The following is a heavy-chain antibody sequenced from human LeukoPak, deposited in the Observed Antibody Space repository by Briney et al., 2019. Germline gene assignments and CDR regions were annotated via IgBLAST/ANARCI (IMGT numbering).Heavy chain of an antibody. J-gene: IGHJ5*02. CDR2: ISYDGSNK. V-gene: IGHV3-30-3*01. CDR1: GFTFSSYA. CDR3: ARPPYGSGSYFDLWFDP. D-gene: IGHD3-10*01. Sequence: GGSLRLSCAASGFTFSSYAMHWVRQAPGKGLEWVAVISYDGSNKYYADSVKSRFTISRDNSKNTLYLQMNSLRAEDTAVYYCARPPYGSGSYFDLWFDPWGQGTLVTVSS.